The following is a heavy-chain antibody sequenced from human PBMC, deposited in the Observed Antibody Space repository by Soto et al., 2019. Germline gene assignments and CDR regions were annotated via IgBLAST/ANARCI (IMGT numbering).Heavy chain of an antibody. CDR1: GFTFSSYA. V-gene: IGHV3-23*01. CDR3: AKDAGITMVREPRGNWFDP. J-gene: IGHJ5*02. CDR2: ISGSGGST. Sequence: EVQLLESGGGLVQPGGSLRLSCAASGFTFSSYAMSWVRQAPGKGLEWVSAISGSGGSTYYADSVKGRFTISRDNSKNTLYLQMNSLRAEDTAVYYCAKDAGITMVREPRGNWFDPWGQGTLVTVSS. D-gene: IGHD3-10*01.